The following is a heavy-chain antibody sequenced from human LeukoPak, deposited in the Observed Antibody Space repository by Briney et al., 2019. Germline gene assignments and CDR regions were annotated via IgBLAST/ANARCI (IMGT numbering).Heavy chain of an antibody. CDR1: GGSLIGYY. V-gene: IGHV4-34*01. CDR2: INHRGST. D-gene: IGHD2-15*01. J-gene: IGHJ4*02. CDR3: ARPNIRYCRGGACSNHGSDC. Sequence: SETLSVTRVVYGGSLIGYYWSWMRQPPGKGGEWIGEINHRGSTNYNPSLKSRVTLSVDTSKNQFSLNISSVTAAGTAVYSCARPNIRYCRGGACSNHGSDCWGQGTLVTVSS.